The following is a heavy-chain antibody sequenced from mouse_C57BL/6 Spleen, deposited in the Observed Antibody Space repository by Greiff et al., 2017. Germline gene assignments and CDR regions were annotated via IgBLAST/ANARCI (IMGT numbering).Heavy chain of an antibody. V-gene: IGHV1-19*01. J-gene: IGHJ2*01. D-gene: IGHD2-5*01. CDR3: ARGPFLVTTRYYFDD. CDR2: INPYNGGT. CDR1: GYTFTDYY. Sequence: VQLQQSGPVLVKPGASVKMSCKASGYTFTDYYMNWVKQSHGKSLEWIGVINPYNGGTSYNQKFKGKATLTVDKSSSTAYMELNSLTSEDSAVYYCARGPFLVTTRYYFDDWGQGTTLTVSA.